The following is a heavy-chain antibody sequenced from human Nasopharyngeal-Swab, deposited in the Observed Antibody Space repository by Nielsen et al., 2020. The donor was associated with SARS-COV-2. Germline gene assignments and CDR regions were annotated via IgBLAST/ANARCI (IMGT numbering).Heavy chain of an antibody. Sequence: GVLKISCAASGFTFSSYSMNWVRQAPGKGLEWVSSISSSSSYIYYADSVKGRFTISRDNAKNSLYLQMNSLRAEDTAVYYCARGLRYSNYALGYWGQGTLVTVSS. CDR3: ARGLRYSNYALGY. CDR1: GFTFSSYS. D-gene: IGHD4-11*01. J-gene: IGHJ4*02. V-gene: IGHV3-21*01. CDR2: ISSSSSYI.